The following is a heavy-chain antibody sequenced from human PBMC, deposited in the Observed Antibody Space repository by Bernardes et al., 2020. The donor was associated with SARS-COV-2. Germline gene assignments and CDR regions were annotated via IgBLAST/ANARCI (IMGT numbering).Heavy chain of an antibody. CDR1: GGSISSGGYY. V-gene: IGHV4-31*03. J-gene: IGHJ6*02. Sequence: SETLSLTCTVSGGSISSGGYYWSWIRQHPGKGLEWIGYIYYSGSTYYNPSLKSRVTISVDTSKNQFSLKLSSVTAADTAVYYCARDRVVVVPAAMPAWDPYYYYGMDVWGQGTTVTVSS. CDR2: IYYSGST. CDR3: ARDRVVVVPAAMPAWDPYYYYGMDV. D-gene: IGHD2-2*01.